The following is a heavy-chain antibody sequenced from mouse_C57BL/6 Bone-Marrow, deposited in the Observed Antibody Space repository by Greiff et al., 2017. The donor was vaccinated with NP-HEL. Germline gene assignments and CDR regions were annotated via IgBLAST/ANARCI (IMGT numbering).Heavy chain of an antibody. J-gene: IGHJ3*01. CDR2: IYPGDGDT. Sequence: VQLQQSGPELVKPGASVKISCKASGYAFSSSWMNWVKQRPGKGLEWIGRIYPGDGDTNYNGKFKGKATLTADKSSSTAYMQLSSLTSEDSAVYVCARGVYYDYPWFAYWGQGTLVTVSA. D-gene: IGHD2-4*01. V-gene: IGHV1-82*01. CDR3: ARGVYYDYPWFAY. CDR1: GYAFSSSW.